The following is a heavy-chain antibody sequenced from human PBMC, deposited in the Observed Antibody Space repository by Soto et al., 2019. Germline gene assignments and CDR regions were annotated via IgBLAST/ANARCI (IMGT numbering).Heavy chain of an antibody. V-gene: IGHV3-23*01. CDR3: AKDSGYDSTD. Sequence: EVQLLESGGGLVQPGGSLTLSCAASGFTFSSSGMSWVRQAPGKGLEWISGLSGSDGRTTYADSVSGRFTISRDNSKNTLYLQMDSLRVDDTAVYYCAKDSGYDSTDWGQGTRVTVSS. D-gene: IGHD3-22*01. J-gene: IGHJ4*02. CDR2: LSGSDGRT. CDR1: GFTFSSSG.